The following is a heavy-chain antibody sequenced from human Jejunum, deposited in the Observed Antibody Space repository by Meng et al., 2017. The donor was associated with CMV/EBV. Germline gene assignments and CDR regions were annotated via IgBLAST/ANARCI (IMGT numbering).Heavy chain of an antibody. CDR2: IKQAGSET. V-gene: IGHV3-7*01. D-gene: IGHD1-26*01. Sequence: SGFSFSNYCMSWVRQAPGKGLEWVANIKQAGSETNYVDSVKGRFTISRDDAKNSLYLQMDSLRGEDTAVYYCAREGVVGATDFDYWGQGTLVTVSS. CDR3: AREGVVGATDFDY. CDR1: GFSFSNYC. J-gene: IGHJ4*02.